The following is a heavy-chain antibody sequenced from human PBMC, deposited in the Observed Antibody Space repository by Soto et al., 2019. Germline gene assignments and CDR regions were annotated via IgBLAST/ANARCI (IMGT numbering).Heavy chain of an antibody. V-gene: IGHV3-33*03. CDR1: GFDFSDHG. Sequence: GGSLRLSCAASGFDFSDHGMHWVRQAPGEGLEWVTVISYDGTAKYYKESVKGRFTTSRDNSKKTLYLQIDSLRVEDTAVYYCAKDEGRFLRNYFNYGIDVWGLGTTVTV. CDR3: AKDEGRFLRNYFNYGIDV. D-gene: IGHD3-3*01. CDR2: ISYDGTAK. J-gene: IGHJ6*02.